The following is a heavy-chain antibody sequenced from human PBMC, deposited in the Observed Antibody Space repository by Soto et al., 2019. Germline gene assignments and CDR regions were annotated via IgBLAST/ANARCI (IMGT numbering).Heavy chain of an antibody. CDR1: GYSIRSSSY. D-gene: IGHD7-27*01. V-gene: IGHV4-28*01. J-gene: IGHJ4*02. CDR2: IYYSGST. CDR3: ERIPRSGDPFDY. Sequence: PSETLSLTCVVSGYSIRSSSYWGWVRRPPGKGLEWIAYIYYSGSTYYNPSLKGRVTMSVDTSKNQFSLKLSSVTAVDTALYYCERIPRSGDPFDYWGQGTPVTVS.